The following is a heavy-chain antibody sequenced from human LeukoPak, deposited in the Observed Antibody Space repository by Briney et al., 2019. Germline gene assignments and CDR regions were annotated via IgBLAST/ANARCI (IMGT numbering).Heavy chain of an antibody. V-gene: IGHV4-59*01. J-gene: IGHJ4*02. Sequence: SETLSLTCTVSGGSLSSYYWSWIRQPPGKGLEWIGYIYYSGNTNYNPSLRSRVTISVDTSKNQFSLKLSSVTAADTAVYYCASTMIVVVIMDYWGQGTLVTVSS. CDR1: GGSLSSYY. CDR3: ASTMIVVVIMDY. D-gene: IGHD3-22*01. CDR2: IYYSGNT.